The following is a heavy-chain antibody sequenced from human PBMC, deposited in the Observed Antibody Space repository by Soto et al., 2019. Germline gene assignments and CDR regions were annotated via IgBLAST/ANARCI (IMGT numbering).Heavy chain of an antibody. CDR2: IYYSGST. V-gene: IGHV4-61*01. Sequence: QVQLQESGPGLVKPSETLSLTCTVSGGSVSSGSYYWSWIRQPPGKGLEWIGYIYYSGSTNYNPSLTSRVTISVDTSKNQFSLKLSSVTAADTAVYYCARDLSFDYWGQGTLVTVSS. J-gene: IGHJ4*02. CDR1: GGSVSSGSYY. CDR3: ARDLSFDY.